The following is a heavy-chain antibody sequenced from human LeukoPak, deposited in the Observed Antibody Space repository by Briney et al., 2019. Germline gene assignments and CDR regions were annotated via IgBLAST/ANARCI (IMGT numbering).Heavy chain of an antibody. CDR1: GFTFSNYA. CDR2: ISGSGGSI. V-gene: IGHV3-23*01. Sequence: GGCLRLSWAAAGFTFSNYAMSWVRQAPGKGLELGSAISGSGGSIYYADSVKGRFTISRDNSKNTLYLQMNSLRAEDTAVYYRAKGQVGANWYFDYWGQGTLVTVSS. D-gene: IGHD1-26*01. CDR3: AKGQVGANWYFDY. J-gene: IGHJ4*02.